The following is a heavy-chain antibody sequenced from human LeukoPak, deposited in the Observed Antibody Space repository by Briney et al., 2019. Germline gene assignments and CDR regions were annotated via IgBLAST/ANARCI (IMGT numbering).Heavy chain of an antibody. D-gene: IGHD4-17*01. V-gene: IGHV3-23*01. CDR1: GFTFSSYA. CDR3: AKELTTVTHFDY. Sequence: GGSLRLSCAASGFTFSSYAMTWVRQAPDKGLEWVSAISGSDGSTYYADSVKGRFTISRDDSKNTLYLQMNSLRPEDTAVYYCAKELTTVTHFDYWGQGTLVTVSS. J-gene: IGHJ4*02. CDR2: ISGSDGST.